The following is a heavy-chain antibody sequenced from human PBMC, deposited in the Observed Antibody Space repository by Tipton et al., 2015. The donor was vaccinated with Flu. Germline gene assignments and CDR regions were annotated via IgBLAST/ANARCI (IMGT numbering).Heavy chain of an antibody. CDR2: IKLKSGSL. Sequence: SLRLSCAASGFTFDEYAMHWVRQAPGKGLEWVSGIKLKSGSLAYADSVKGRFTISRDNAKNSLYLQMNSLRADDTALYYCARDMGRGYGEWDSWGQGTLVTVSS. CDR1: GFTFDEYA. CDR3: ARDMGRGYGEWDS. D-gene: IGHD3-10*01. J-gene: IGHJ4*02. V-gene: IGHV3-9*01.